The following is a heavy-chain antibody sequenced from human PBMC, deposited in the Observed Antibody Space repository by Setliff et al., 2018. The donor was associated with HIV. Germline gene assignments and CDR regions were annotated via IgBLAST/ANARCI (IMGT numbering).Heavy chain of an antibody. V-gene: IGHV4-39*07. CDR2: IYYSGST. Sequence: PSETLSLTCTVSGGSLTSRSYYWGWIRQPPGKGLEWIGYIYYSGSTYYNPSLQSRVTISVDTSKNHFSLKLNSVTAADTAVYYCARGGALEWELPFDYWGQGTLVTVSS. J-gene: IGHJ4*02. D-gene: IGHD1-26*01. CDR3: ARGGALEWELPFDY. CDR1: GGSLTSRSYY.